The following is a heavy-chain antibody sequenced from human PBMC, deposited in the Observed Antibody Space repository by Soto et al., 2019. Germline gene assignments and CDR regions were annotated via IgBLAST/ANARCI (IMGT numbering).Heavy chain of an antibody. CDR3: ARRTAVGAKYDF. CDR2: ISFNGGAK. J-gene: IGHJ4*02. V-gene: IGHV3-30-3*01. D-gene: IGHD6-19*01. CDR1: GFTFSSFA. Sequence: QVQLVESGGGVVQPGGSLRLSCAASGFTFSSFAMHWDRQAPGQGLEWVSVISFNGGAKYYPASVEGRFTISRDNSENTLYLAMKTLMPENTAVYFCARRTAVGAKYDFWGRGNLVNVPS.